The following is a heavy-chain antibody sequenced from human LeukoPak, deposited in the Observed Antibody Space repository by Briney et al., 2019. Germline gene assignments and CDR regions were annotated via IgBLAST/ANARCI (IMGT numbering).Heavy chain of an antibody. CDR1: GFTFSSYW. CDR3: ASWARAAPRQYYYYGMDV. Sequence: GGSLRLSCAASGFTFSSYWMNWVRQAPGKGLEWVSYISSSSSTIYYADSVKGRFTISRDNAKNSLYLQMNSLRAEDTAVYYCASWARAAPRQYYYYGMDVWGQGTTVTVSS. D-gene: IGHD2-15*01. V-gene: IGHV3-48*01. CDR2: ISSSSSTI. J-gene: IGHJ6*02.